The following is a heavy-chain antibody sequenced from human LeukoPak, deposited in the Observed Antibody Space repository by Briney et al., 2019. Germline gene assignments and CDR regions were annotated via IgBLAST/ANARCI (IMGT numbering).Heavy chain of an antibody. CDR1: GLTFSSYA. J-gene: IGHJ4*02. Sequence: GGSLRLSCAASGLTFSSYAMSWVRQAPGKGLEWVSAISGSGGSTYYADSVKGRFTISRDNSKNTLYLQMNSLRAEDTAVYYWAKGTTVTYYYFDYWGQGTLVTVSS. D-gene: IGHD4-17*01. CDR3: AKGTTVTYYYFDY. V-gene: IGHV3-23*01. CDR2: ISGSGGST.